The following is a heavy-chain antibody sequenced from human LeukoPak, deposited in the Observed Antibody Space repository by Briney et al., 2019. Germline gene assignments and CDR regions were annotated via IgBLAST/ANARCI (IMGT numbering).Heavy chain of an antibody. CDR2: IWYDGTNK. D-gene: IGHD5-12*01. CDR1: GFTFSSYG. Sequence: GGSLRLSCAASGFTFSSYGMHWVRQAPGKGLEWVAVIWYDGTNKYYADSVRGRFTISRDNSKNTLYLQMSSLRAEDTAVYYCARDRGVAAHLDYWGQGTLVTVSS. CDR3: ARDRGVAAHLDY. J-gene: IGHJ4*02. V-gene: IGHV3-33*01.